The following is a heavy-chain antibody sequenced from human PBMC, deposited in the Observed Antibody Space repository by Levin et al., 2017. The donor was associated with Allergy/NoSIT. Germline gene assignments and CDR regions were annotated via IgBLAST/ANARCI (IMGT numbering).Heavy chain of an antibody. CDR2: IGTAGDT. V-gene: IGHV3-13*01. Sequence: GGSLRLSCAASGFTFSSYDMHWVRQATGKGLEWVSAIGTAGDTYYPGSVKGRFTISRENAKNSLYLQMNSLRAGDTAVYYCARALPYNWNYVTPGMDVWGQGTTVTVSS. J-gene: IGHJ6*02. CDR1: GFTFSSYD. D-gene: IGHD1-7*01. CDR3: ARALPYNWNYVTPGMDV.